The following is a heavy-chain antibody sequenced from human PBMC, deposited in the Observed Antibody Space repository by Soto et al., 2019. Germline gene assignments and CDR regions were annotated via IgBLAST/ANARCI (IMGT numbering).Heavy chain of an antibody. Sequence: VSLVESGGGVVRPGGSLRLSCAASGFVVDEYGMSWVRQGPGKGLEWVSGINRHGDSTGYADSVKGRFTISRDNAKNSLYLQMNGVRAEDTAFYYCARDHRWGYEYGDYGDSWGQGTLVTVSS. CDR1: GFVVDEYG. V-gene: IGHV3-20*04. D-gene: IGHD4-17*01. CDR3: ARDHRWGYEYGDYGDS. J-gene: IGHJ4*02. CDR2: INRHGDST.